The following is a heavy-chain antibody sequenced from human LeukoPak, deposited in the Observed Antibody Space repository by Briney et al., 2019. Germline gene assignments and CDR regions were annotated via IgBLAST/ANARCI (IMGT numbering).Heavy chain of an antibody. J-gene: IGHJ3*02. D-gene: IGHD5-24*01. V-gene: IGHV4-61*01. Sequence: SETLSLTCTVSGGSIISRSYYWSWIRQPPGKGLEWIGYIYYSGSTNYNPSLKSRVTISVDTSKNQFSLKLSSVTAADTAVYYCAREAREGHVFDIWGQGTMVTVSS. CDR3: AREAREGHVFDI. CDR2: IYYSGST. CDR1: GGSIISRSYY.